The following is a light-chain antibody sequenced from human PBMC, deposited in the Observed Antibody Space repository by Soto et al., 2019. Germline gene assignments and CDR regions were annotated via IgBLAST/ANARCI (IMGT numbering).Light chain of an antibody. J-gene: IGKJ4*01. Sequence: EIVLTQSPGTLSLSPGERATLSCRASQSVRSNYLAGYQQKPGQAPRLLIYGASSRATGIPDRFSGTGSGTDFTLTISRLEPEDFAVYYCQLYGTLPLTFGGGTKVDIK. V-gene: IGKV3-20*01. CDR2: GAS. CDR3: QLYGTLPLT. CDR1: QSVRSNY.